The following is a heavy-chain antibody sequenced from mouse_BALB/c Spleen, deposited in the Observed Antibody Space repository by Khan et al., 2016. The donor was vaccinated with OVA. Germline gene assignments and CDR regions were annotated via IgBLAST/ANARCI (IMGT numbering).Heavy chain of an antibody. Sequence: VQLQESGPSLVKPSQTLSLTCSVTGDSITSGYWNWIRKFPGNKLEYMGYISYSGNTYYNPSLQSRISITRDTSKTQYYLQLNSVTTEDTATFYCACELRGFTYWGQGTLVTVSA. CDR3: ACELRGFTY. CDR1: GDSITSGY. V-gene: IGHV3-8*02. CDR2: ISYSGNT. D-gene: IGHD1-1*01. J-gene: IGHJ3*01.